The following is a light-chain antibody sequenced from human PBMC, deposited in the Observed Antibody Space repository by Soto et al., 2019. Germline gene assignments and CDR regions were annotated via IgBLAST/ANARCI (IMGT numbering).Light chain of an antibody. CDR3: LQDYNYPQT. CDR1: QGIRND. V-gene: IGKV1-6*01. Sequence: AIQMTQSPSSLSASVGDRVTITCRASQGIRNDIGWYQQKPGKAPKLLIYAASRLQTGVSSRFSGSGSGPDFTLTISSLQPEHFATYYCLQDYNYPQTFGPGTTVEIK. J-gene: IGKJ1*01. CDR2: AAS.